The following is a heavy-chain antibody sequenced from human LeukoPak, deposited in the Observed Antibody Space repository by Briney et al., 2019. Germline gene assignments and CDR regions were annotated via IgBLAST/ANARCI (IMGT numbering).Heavy chain of an antibody. V-gene: IGHV3-23*01. CDR3: AKDLKALMVYAIFVY. D-gene: IGHD2-8*01. J-gene: IGHJ4*02. CDR1: GFTFSSYA. Sequence: PGGSLRLSCAASGFTFSSYAMSGVRQAPGKGLEWVSAISGSGGSTYYADSVKGRFTISRDNSKNTLYLQMNSLRAEDTAVYYCAKDLKALMVYAIFVYWGQGTLVTVSS. CDR2: ISGSGGST.